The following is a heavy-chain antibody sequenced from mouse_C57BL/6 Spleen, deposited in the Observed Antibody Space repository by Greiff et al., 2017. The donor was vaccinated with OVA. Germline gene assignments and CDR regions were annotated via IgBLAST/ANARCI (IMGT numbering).Heavy chain of an antibody. CDR1: GYTFTDYE. V-gene: IGHV1-15*01. D-gene: IGHD2-4*01. CDR3: THDYDYAMDY. CDR2: IDPETGGT. J-gene: IGHJ4*01. Sequence: VQLQQSGAELVRPGASVTLSCKASGYTFTDYEMHWVKQTPVHGLEWIGAIDPETGGTAYNQKFKGKAILTADKSSSTAYMELRSLTSEDSAVYYCTHDYDYAMDYWGQGTSVTVSS.